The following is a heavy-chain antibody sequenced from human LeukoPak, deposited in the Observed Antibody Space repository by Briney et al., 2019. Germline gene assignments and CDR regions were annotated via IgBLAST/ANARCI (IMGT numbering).Heavy chain of an antibody. CDR2: IYYSGST. CDR3: ARRFWDGNFDY. CDR1: GGSISSSSYY. V-gene: IGHV4-39*01. J-gene: IGHJ4*02. D-gene: IGHD3-16*01. Sequence: PSEALSLTCTVSGGSISSSSYYWGWIRQPPGKGLEWIGSIYYSGSTYYNPSLKSRVTISVDTSKNQSSLKLSSVTAADTAVYYCARRFWDGNFDYWGQGTLVTVSS.